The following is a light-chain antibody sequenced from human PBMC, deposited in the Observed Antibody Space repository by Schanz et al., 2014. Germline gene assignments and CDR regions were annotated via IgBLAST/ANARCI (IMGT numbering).Light chain of an antibody. V-gene: IGKV3-15*01. Sequence: EILMTQSPATLSVSPGERATLSCRASQSVSSNLAWYQQKPGQAPKLLIYGASTRATGIPARFSGSGSGTEFTLTISRLEPEDFAVYYCQHYGSSPFTFGPGTKVDIK. CDR1: QSVSSN. J-gene: IGKJ3*01. CDR3: QHYGSSPFT. CDR2: GAS.